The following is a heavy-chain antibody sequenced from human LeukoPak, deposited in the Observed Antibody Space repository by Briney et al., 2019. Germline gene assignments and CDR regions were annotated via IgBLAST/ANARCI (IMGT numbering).Heavy chain of an antibody. Sequence: GGSLRLSCAASGFTFSSYGMRWVRQAPGKGLEWVAFIRYDGSNKYYADSVKGRFTISRDNSKNTLYLQMNSLRAEDTAVYYCAKDLCSGGSCYQLDYWGQGTLVTVSS. D-gene: IGHD2-15*01. V-gene: IGHV3-30*02. J-gene: IGHJ4*02. CDR2: IRYDGSNK. CDR1: GFTFSSYG. CDR3: AKDLCSGGSCYQLDY.